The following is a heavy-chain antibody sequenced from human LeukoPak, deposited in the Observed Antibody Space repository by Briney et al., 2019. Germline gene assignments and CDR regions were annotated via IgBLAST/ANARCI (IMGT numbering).Heavy chain of an antibody. CDR3: ARRDSEDYGDYTSNWFDP. J-gene: IGHJ5*02. CDR1: GDSLSSSTYY. D-gene: IGHD4-17*01. Sequence: SETLSLTCTVSGDSLSSSTYYWGWIRQPPGQGLEWIANIYYNGGTYYNPSLKSRVTISVDASKNQLSLKLSSVTAADTAVYYCARRDSEDYGDYTSNWFDPWGQGTLVTVSS. CDR2: IYYNGGT. V-gene: IGHV4-39*01.